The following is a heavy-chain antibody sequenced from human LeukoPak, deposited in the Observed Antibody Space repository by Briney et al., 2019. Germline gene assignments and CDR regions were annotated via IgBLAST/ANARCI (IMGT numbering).Heavy chain of an antibody. J-gene: IGHJ3*02. Sequence: SETLSLTCAVYGGSFSGYYWSWIRQPPGKGLEWIGEINHSGSTNYNPSLKSRVTISVDTSKNQFSLKLSSVTAADTAVYYCARQTSDTAFDIWGQGTMVTVSS. V-gene: IGHV4-34*01. CDR2: INHSGST. D-gene: IGHD1-14*01. CDR1: GGSFSGYY. CDR3: ARQTSDTAFDI.